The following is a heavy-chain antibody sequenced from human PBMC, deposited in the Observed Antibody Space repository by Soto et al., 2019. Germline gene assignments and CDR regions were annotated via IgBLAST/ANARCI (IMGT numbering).Heavy chain of an antibody. D-gene: IGHD5-12*01. CDR1: GGSISSGGYY. J-gene: IGHJ4*02. CDR3: ARVGGGGATINFDY. Sequence: SETLSLTCTVSGGSISSGGYYWSWIRQHPGKGLEWIGYIHYSGSTYYNPSLKSRVTISVDTSKNQFSLKLSSVTAADTAVYYCARVGGGGATINFDYWGQGTLVTVSS. V-gene: IGHV4-31*03. CDR2: IHYSGST.